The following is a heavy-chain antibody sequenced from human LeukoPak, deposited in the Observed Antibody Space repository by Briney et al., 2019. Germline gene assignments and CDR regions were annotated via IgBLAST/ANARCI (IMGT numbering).Heavy chain of an antibody. D-gene: IGHD3-3*01. J-gene: IGHJ6*03. CDR3: ARGTSYDFWSGSYYYSMDV. CDR2: MNPNSGNT. Sequence: ASVKVSCKASGYTFTNYDINWVRQATGQGLEWMGWMNPNSGNTGYAQKFQGRVTITRNTAISTAYMELTSLRSEDTAVYYCARGTSYDFWSGSYYYSMDVWGKGTTVTVSS. CDR1: GYTFTNYD. V-gene: IGHV1-8*03.